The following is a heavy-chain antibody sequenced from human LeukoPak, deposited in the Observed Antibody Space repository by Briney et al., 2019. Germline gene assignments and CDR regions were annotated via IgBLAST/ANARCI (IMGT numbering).Heavy chain of an antibody. Sequence: GGSLRLSCAVSGFTFRSYWMHWVRQAPGKGLVWVSRLNLDGTTTSYADSVEGRFTISRDNAKNTLYLQMNSLRVDDTGVYYCARESAGSYWGWGQGTLVTVSS. J-gene: IGHJ4*02. CDR2: LNLDGTTT. D-gene: IGHD3-10*01. V-gene: IGHV3-74*01. CDR3: ARESAGSYWG. CDR1: GFTFRSYW.